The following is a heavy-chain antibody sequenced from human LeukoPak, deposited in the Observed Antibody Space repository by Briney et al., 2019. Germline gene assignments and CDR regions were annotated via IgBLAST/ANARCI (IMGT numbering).Heavy chain of an antibody. Sequence: ASVKVSCKASGYTFTSYGISWVRQAPGQGLEWMGRINVKSGATDYAQKFQGRVTVTRDTSISTAHMELSSLRSDDTAVYYCARFWSGYSFDYWGQGTLVTVSS. V-gene: IGHV1-2*06. CDR2: INVKSGAT. D-gene: IGHD3-3*01. CDR1: GYTFTSYG. CDR3: ARFWSGYSFDY. J-gene: IGHJ4*02.